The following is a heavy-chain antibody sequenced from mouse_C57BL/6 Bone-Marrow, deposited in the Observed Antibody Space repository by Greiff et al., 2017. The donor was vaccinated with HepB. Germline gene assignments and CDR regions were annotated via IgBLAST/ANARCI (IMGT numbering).Heavy chain of an antibody. D-gene: IGHD1-1*01. V-gene: IGHV1-55*01. CDR2: IYPGSGST. CDR3: ARKTTVVATDWYFDV. Sequence: QVQLKQPGAELVKPGASVKMSCKASGYTFTSYWITWVKQRPGQGLEWIGDIYPGSGSTNYNEKFKSKATLTVDTSSSTAYMQLSSLTSEDSAVYYCARKTTVVATDWYFDVWGTGTTVTVSS. CDR1: GYTFTSYW. J-gene: IGHJ1*03.